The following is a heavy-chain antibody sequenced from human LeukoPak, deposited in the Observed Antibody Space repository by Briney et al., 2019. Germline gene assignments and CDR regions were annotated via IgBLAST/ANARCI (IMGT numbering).Heavy chain of an antibody. CDR1: GFTFNMYW. Sequence: GGSLTLSCAASGFTFNMYWMTWVRQAPGKGLESLAYINKDGSDKYYVDSVKGRFTVSRDNATNSLYLQMNSLRAEDTAVYYCARDAGYGGNSDYWGQGTLVTVSS. CDR2: INKDGSDK. V-gene: IGHV3-7*01. D-gene: IGHD4-23*01. J-gene: IGHJ4*02. CDR3: ARDAGYGGNSDY.